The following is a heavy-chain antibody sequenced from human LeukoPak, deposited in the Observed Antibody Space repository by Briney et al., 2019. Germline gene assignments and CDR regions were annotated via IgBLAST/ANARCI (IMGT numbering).Heavy chain of an antibody. J-gene: IGHJ4*02. CDR3: ARERFAGIAARFFDY. CDR1: GFTFSTYS. CDR2: LSSTSSYI. Sequence: PGGSLRLSCGASGFTFSTYSMNWVRQAPGKGLEWVSSLSSTSSYIYYADSVKGRFTISRDNAKNSLYLQMNSLRAEDTAVYYCARERFAGIAARFFDYWGQGSPVTVSS. D-gene: IGHD6-6*01. V-gene: IGHV3-21*01.